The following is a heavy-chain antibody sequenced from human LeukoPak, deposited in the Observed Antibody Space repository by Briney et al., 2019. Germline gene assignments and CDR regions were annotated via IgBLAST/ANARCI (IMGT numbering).Heavy chain of an antibody. D-gene: IGHD5-12*01. CDR1: GGSISSYY. CDR2: IYTSGST. J-gene: IGHJ6*04. Sequence: SETLSLTCTVSGGSISSYYWSWIRQPPGKGLEWIGYIYTSGSTNYNPSLKSRVTISVDTSKNQFSLKLSSVTAADTAVYYCARLRSGYDFWAELWGKGTTVTVSS. V-gene: IGHV4-4*09. CDR3: ARLRSGYDFWAEL.